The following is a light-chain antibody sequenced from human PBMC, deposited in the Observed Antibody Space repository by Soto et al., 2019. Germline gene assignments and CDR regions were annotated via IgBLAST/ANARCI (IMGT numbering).Light chain of an antibody. CDR1: SSDVGSYNL. V-gene: IGLV2-23*01. J-gene: IGLJ3*02. CDR3: CSYAGSTTWL. CDR2: EGT. Sequence: QSALTQPASVSGSPGQSLTISCTGTSSDVGSYNLGSWYQQYPGKAPKLIIYEGTKRPSGVSNRFSGSKSGNTASLTISGLQAEDEADYYYCSYAGSTTWLFGGGTKVTVL.